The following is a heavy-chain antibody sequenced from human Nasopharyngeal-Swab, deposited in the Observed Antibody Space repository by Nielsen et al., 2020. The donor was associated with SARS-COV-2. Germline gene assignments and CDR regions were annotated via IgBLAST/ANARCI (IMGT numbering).Heavy chain of an antibody. D-gene: IGHD1-26*01. Sequence: LSLTCAASEFTFNTYDMNWVRQAPGKGLEWLSYISSSSRTIYYADSVKGRFTISRDNAKNSLYLQMNTLRDEDTAVYYCARLRYYSSDYWGQGTLVTVSS. V-gene: IGHV3-48*02. CDR2: ISSSSRTI. CDR1: EFTFNTYD. CDR3: ARLRYYSSDY. J-gene: IGHJ4*02.